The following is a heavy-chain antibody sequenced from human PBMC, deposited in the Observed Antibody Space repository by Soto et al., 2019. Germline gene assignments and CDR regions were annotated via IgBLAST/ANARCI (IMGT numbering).Heavy chain of an antibody. D-gene: IGHD1-26*01. CDR3: ARDSSISWEWELLRDDYFDY. Sequence: QVQLVESGGGVVQPGRSLRLSCAASGFTFSSYGMHWVRQAPGKGLEWVAVIWYDGSNKYYADSVKGGFTISRDNSKNTLYLQMNSLRAEDTAVYYCARDSSISWEWELLRDDYFDYWGQGTLVTVSS. CDR1: GFTFSSYG. V-gene: IGHV3-33*01. CDR2: IWYDGSNK. J-gene: IGHJ4*02.